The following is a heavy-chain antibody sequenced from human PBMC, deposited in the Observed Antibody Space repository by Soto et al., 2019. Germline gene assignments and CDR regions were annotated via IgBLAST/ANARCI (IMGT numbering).Heavy chain of an antibody. CDR2: INHSGST. CDR1: GGSFSGYY. Sequence: SETLSLTCAVYGGSFSGYYWSWIRQPPGKGLEWIGEINHSGSTNYNPSLKSRVTISVDTSKNQFSLKLSSVTAADTAVYYCARDGMYYDILTGYSRDYYYYYMDVWGKGTTVTVSS. CDR3: ARDGMYYDILTGYSRDYYYYYMDV. J-gene: IGHJ6*03. D-gene: IGHD3-9*01. V-gene: IGHV4-34*01.